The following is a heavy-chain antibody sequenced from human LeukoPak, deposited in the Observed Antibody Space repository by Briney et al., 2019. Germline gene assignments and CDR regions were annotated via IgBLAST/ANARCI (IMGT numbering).Heavy chain of an antibody. Sequence: ASVRVSCKSSGYTFIDYYIHWVRQAPGQGLEWMGWINPNSGATKYAQKFQGRVSMTRDTSINTAYMDLTNLRSDDTAIFYCARVKKLMPEFEFGGQGTLVTVSS. D-gene: IGHD2-2*01. J-gene: IGHJ4*02. CDR2: INPNSGAT. CDR1: GYTFIDYY. V-gene: IGHV1-2*02. CDR3: ARVKKLMPEFEF.